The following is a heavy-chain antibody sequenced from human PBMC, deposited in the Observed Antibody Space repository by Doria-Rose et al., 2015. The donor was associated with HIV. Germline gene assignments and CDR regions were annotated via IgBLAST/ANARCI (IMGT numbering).Heavy chain of an antibody. CDR1: GSSFESYA. CDR2: ISWDSGAT. D-gene: IGHD3-3*01. CDR3: AKAPIIGPKYYFYMDV. J-gene: IGHJ6*03. V-gene: IGHV3-9*01. Sequence: VQPVQSGGGLVQPGRSLRLSYVGSGSSFESYAMHWVRLAPGKGLVCVAGISWDSGATGNADSVEGRFAISRDNAKKSVYLEMRSLRPEDTAFYYCAKAPIIGPKYYFYMDVWGKGTSVTVS.